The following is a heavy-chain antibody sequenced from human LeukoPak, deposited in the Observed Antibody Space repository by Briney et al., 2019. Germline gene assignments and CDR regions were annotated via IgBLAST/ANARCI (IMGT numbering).Heavy chain of an antibody. CDR1: GYSFISYL. V-gene: IGHV5-51*01. CDR3: ATLAAPSAPYYFDY. D-gene: IGHD6-6*01. CDR2: IYPGGSDI. J-gene: IGHJ4*02. Sequence: GGSLKISCKSSGYSFISYLIGWVRQMPGEGLEWMGIIYPGGSDIRYSPSFQGQVTISVDKSISTAYLQWSSLKASDTAMYYCATLAAPSAPYYFDYWGQGTLVTVSS.